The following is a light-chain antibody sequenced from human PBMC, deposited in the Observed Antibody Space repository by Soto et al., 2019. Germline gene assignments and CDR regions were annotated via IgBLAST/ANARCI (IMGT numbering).Light chain of an antibody. CDR2: LGS. CDR1: QSLLHSNGYNY. V-gene: IGKV2-28*01. J-gene: IGKJ4*01. Sequence: DIVMTQSPLSLPVTPGEPASISCRSSQSLLHSNGYNYLDWYLQKPWQSQQLLIYLGSNRASGVPDRFSGSGSGTDVTLKISRVEAEDVGVYYCMQALQTPLTFGGGTKVEIK. CDR3: MQALQTPLT.